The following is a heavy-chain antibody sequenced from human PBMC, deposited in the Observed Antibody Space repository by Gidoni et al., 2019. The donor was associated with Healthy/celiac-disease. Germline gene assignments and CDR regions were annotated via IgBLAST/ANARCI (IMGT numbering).Heavy chain of an antibody. CDR3: ARQGGSSDYYYYMDV. CDR2: VDPSDSYA. J-gene: IGHJ6*03. D-gene: IGHD2-15*01. CDR1: GCRFSSSW. V-gene: IGHV5-10-1*03. Sequence: EVQLVQSGPEVKKPGASLRISGKGSGCRFSSSWISWVRQMPGKGLEWLGRVDPSDSYATYSPSFQGHVTISADKSISTAYLQWSSLRASDTAMYFCARQGGSSDYYYYMDVWGKGTTVTVSS.